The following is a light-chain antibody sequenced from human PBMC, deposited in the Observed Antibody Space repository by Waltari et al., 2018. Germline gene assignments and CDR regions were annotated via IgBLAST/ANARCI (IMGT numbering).Light chain of an antibody. CDR3: QQYKSYPYT. CDR1: EGISEG. CDR2: QAS. Sequence: DIQMTQSPSTLSAFVGDRVTITCRANEGISEGVAWYQQKPGKAPSLLIYQASILEFEVPSRFSGSGTGTEFTLTISSLQPDDFATYFCQQYKSYPYTFGQGSKLEIK. J-gene: IGKJ2*01. V-gene: IGKV1-5*03.